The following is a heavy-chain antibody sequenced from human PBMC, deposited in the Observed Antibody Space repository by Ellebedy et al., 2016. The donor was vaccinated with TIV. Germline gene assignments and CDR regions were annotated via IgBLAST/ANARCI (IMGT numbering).Heavy chain of an antibody. CDR2: INPSGGST. J-gene: IGHJ6*02. Sequence: ASVKVSCKASGYTFTSYYMHWVRQAPGQGLEWMGIINPSGGSTSYAQKFQGRVTMTRDTSTSTVYMELSSLRSEDTAVYYCARDGYYDSSGYPYYYYGMDVWGQGTTVTVSS. D-gene: IGHD3-22*01. V-gene: IGHV1-46*01. CDR3: ARDGYYDSSGYPYYYYGMDV. CDR1: GYTFTSYY.